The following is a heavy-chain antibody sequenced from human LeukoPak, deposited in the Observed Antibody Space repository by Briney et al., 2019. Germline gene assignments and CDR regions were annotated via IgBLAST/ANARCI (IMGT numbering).Heavy chain of an antibody. D-gene: IGHD2-21*01. V-gene: IGHV1-18*01. CDR2: ISAYNGNT. Sequence: ASVKVSCKASGYTFTSYGISWVRQAPGQGLEWMGWISAYNGNTNYAQKLQGRVTMTTDTSTSTAYMELRSLRSDDTAVYYCARDSVLLLYCGGDCYPHPYFDYWGQGTLVTVSS. CDR3: ARDSVLLLYCGGDCYPHPYFDY. J-gene: IGHJ4*02. CDR1: GYTFTSYG.